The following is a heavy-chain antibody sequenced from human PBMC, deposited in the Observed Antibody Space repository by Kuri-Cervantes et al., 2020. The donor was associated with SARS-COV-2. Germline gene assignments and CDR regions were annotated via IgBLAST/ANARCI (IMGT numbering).Heavy chain of an antibody. J-gene: IGHJ4*02. V-gene: IGHV1-18*01. D-gene: IGHD1-26*01. CDR3: ARDTQWELPLDY. CDR2: ISAYNGNT. Sequence: ASVKVSCKASGYTFTSYGISWVRQAPGQGLEWVGWISAYNGNTNYAQKLQGKVTMTTDTSTSTAYMELRSLRSDDTAVYYCARDTQWELPLDYWGQGTLVTVSS. CDR1: GYTFTSYG.